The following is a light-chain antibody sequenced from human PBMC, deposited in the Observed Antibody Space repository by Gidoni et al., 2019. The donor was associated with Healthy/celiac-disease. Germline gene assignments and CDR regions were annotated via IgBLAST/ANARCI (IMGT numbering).Light chain of an antibody. CDR1: SSYVGGYNY. CDR2: DVS. Sequence: QSALTQPASVSGSPGQSITISCTGTSSYVGGYNYVSWYQQHPGKAPKLMIYDVSNRPSGVSNRFSGSKSGNTASLTISGLQAEDEADYYYSSYTSSSTLLFGTGTKVTVL. V-gene: IGLV2-14*01. CDR3: SSYTSSSTLL. J-gene: IGLJ1*01.